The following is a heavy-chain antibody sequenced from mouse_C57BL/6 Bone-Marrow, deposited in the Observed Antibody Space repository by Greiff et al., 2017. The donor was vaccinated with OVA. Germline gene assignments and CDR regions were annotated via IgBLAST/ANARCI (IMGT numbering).Heavy chain of an antibody. J-gene: IGHJ3*01. D-gene: IGHD1-1*01. CDR3: AKNGYYYGSSPPVFAY. CDR2: INPYNGGT. CDR1: GYTFTDYY. Sequence: EVQLQQSGPVLVKPGASVKMSCKASGYTFTDYYMNWVKQSHGKSLEWIGVINPYNGGTSYNQKFKGKATLTVDKSSSTAYMELNSLTSEDSAVYYCAKNGYYYGSSPPVFAYWGQGTLVTVSA. V-gene: IGHV1-19*01.